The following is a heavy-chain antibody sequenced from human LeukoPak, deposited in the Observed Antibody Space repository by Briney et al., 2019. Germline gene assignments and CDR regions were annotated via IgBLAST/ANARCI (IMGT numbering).Heavy chain of an antibody. J-gene: IGHJ6*04. V-gene: IGHV3-21*01. CDR2: ISSSSSYI. D-gene: IGHD2-2*01. Sequence: GGSLRLSCAASGFTFSSYSMNWVRQAPGKGLEWVSSISSSSSYIYYADSVKGRLTISRDNAKNSLYLQMNSLRAEDTAVYYCARETADIVVVPAATYGMDVWGKGTTVTVSS. CDR1: GFTFSSYS. CDR3: ARETADIVVVPAATYGMDV.